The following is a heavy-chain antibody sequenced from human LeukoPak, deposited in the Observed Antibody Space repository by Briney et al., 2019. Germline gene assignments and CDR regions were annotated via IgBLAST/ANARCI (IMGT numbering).Heavy chain of an antibody. D-gene: IGHD5-18*01. J-gene: IGHJ5*02. Sequence: GASVKVSCKASGGTFSSYAISWVRQAPGQGLEWMGGIIPIFGTANYAQKFQGRVTITADESTSTAYMELSSLRSEDTAVYYCASSPRGYSYGLGYNWFDPWGQGTLVTVSS. V-gene: IGHV1-69*01. CDR1: GGTFSSYA. CDR3: ASSPRGYSYGLGYNWFDP. CDR2: IIPIFGTA.